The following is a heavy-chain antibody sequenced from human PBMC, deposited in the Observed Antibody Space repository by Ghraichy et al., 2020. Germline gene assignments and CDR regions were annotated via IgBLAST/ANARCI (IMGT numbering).Heavy chain of an antibody. CDR2: ISSCGTTI. V-gene: IGHV3-48*03. J-gene: IGHJ4*02. CDR3: ARADYYDSSGYPIFDY. D-gene: IGHD3-22*01. Sequence: GGSLRLSCAASGFTFSSYEMNWVRQAPGKGLEWVSYISSCGTTIYYADSVKGRFTISRDNAKNSLYLQMNSLRAEDTAVYYCARADYYDSSGYPIFDYWGQGTLVTVSS. CDR1: GFTFSSYE.